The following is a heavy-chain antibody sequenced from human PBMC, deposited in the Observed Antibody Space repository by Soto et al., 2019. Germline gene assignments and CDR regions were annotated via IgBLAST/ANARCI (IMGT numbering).Heavy chain of an antibody. CDR3: AKDRGFNWNLPDFDY. CDR2: ISGSGGST. CDR1: GFTFSSYA. J-gene: IGHJ4*02. Sequence: VGSLRLSCAASGFTFSSYAMSWVRQAPGKGLEWVSAISGSGGSTYYADSVKGRFTISRDNSKNTLYLQMNSLRAEDTAVYYCAKDRGFNWNLPDFDYWGQGTLVTVSS. D-gene: IGHD1-20*01. V-gene: IGHV3-23*01.